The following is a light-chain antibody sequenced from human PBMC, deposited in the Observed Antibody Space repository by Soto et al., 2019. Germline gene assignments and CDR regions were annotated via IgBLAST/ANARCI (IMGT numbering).Light chain of an antibody. J-gene: IGKJ2*01. CDR2: KAS. CDR3: QQYNDSFPYT. CDR1: QSISGW. Sequence: DIQLTQSPSTLSASVGDRVTITCRASQSISGWLAWYQQKPGTAPKLLIYKASTLAGGVPSRFNGIRSGTEFTLTVSSLQPDDFATYYCQQYNDSFPYTLGQGTKVDSK. V-gene: IGKV1-5*03.